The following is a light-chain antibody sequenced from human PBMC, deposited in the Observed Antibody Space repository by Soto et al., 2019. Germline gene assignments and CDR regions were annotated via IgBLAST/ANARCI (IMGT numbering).Light chain of an antibody. Sequence: EIVLTQSPATLSLSQGERATLACRASQGFSSYLAGYQQKPGQAPRLLLYDASNRATGIPARFSGSGSVTAFTLPIISPEPDDFAVDYYHPRSNCLFTFCSPTKVHIK. V-gene: IGKV3-11*01. CDR3: HPRSNCLFT. CDR2: DAS. CDR1: QGFSSY. J-gene: IGKJ3*01.